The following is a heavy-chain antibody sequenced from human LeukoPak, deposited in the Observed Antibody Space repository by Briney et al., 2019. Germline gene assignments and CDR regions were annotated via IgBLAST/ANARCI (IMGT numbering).Heavy chain of an antibody. D-gene: IGHD6-19*01. CDR2: INAGNGNT. J-gene: IGHJ3*02. CDR3: ARDSLVLYSSGWYEAFDI. CDR1: GYTFTSYA. V-gene: IGHV1-3*01. Sequence: RASVKVSCKASGYTFTSYAMHWVRQAPGQRLEWMGWINAGNGNTKYSQKFQGRVTITRDTSASTAYMELSSLRSEDTAVYYCARDSLVLYSSGWYEAFDIWGQGTMVTVSS.